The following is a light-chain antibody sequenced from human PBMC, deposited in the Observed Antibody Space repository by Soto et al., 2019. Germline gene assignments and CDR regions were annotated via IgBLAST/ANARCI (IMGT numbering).Light chain of an antibody. CDR3: HQYGSSPPYT. CDR1: QSVSSSY. V-gene: IGKV3-20*01. J-gene: IGKJ2*01. Sequence: EIVLTQSPGTLSLSPGERATLSCRASQSVSSSYLAWYQQKPGQAPRLLIYGASSRSTGIPDRFSGSGSGRAVTLTISRLELEDFAVDYCHQYGSSPPYTFGQGTKLEIK. CDR2: GAS.